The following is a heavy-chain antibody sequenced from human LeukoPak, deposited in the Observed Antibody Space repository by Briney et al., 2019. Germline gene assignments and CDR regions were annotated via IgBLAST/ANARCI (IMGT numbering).Heavy chain of an antibody. J-gene: IGHJ1*01. CDR3: DRGAMGRYFGFEH. CDR1: GYTFTGYY. CDR2: INTNSGGT. Sequence: GGSVKVSCMASGYTFTGYYMHWVRQAAGQGLEWMGWINTNSGGTNYAQNFQGKVTMTKDTSISTAYMELSRLRSEDTAVYYCDRGAMGRYFGFEHWGQGTLVTVSS. V-gene: IGHV1-2*02. D-gene: IGHD2-2*01.